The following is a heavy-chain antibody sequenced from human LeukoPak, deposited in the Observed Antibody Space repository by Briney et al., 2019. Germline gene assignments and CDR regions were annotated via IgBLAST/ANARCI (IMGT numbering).Heavy chain of an antibody. CDR2: IYYSGST. D-gene: IGHD1-26*01. J-gene: IGHJ3*02. Sequence: SETLSLTCTVSGGSISSGSYYWSWIRQPPGKGLEWIGYIYYSGSTNYNPSLKSRVTISVDTSKNQFSLKLSSVTAADTAVYYRARDLPGPDWEPSSAFDIWGQGTMVTVSS. V-gene: IGHV4-61*01. CDR3: ARDLPGPDWEPSSAFDI. CDR1: GGSISSGSYY.